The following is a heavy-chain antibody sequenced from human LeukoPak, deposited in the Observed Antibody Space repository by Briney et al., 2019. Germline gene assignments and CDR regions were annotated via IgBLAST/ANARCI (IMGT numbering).Heavy chain of an antibody. V-gene: IGHV3-43*02. CDR3: AKDLGAYAHFYLDN. CDR2: ITGDGRGT. J-gene: IGHJ4*02. CDR1: GFTFENYA. D-gene: IGHD3-3*02. Sequence: PGGSLRLSCVASGFTFENYAMHWVRQAPGEGLEWVSLITGDGRGTYFADSLRGRFTISRDNSKKSLYLQMNSLRAEDTALYYCAKDLGAYAHFYLDNWGQGTLVTVSS.